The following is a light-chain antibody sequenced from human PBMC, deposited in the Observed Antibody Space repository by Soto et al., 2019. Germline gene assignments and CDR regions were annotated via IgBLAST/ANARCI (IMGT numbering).Light chain of an antibody. J-gene: IGLJ3*02. Sequence: QSALTQPASVSGSPGQSITISCTGTNSDIGGYNYVSWYQQHPGKAPKLIIYEVINRPSGGSNRFSGSKSGSTASLTISGLQAEDEADYYCSSYTSSTTPVFGGGTKVTVL. CDR2: EVI. CDR1: NSDIGGYNY. CDR3: SSYTSSTTPV. V-gene: IGLV2-14*01.